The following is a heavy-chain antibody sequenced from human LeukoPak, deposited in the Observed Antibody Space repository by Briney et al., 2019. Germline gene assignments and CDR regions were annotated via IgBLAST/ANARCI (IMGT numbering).Heavy chain of an antibody. CDR3: AREVVVAATISYYYYGMDV. V-gene: IGHV3-53*01. CDR2: IYSGGST. D-gene: IGHD2-15*01. J-gene: IGHJ6*02. CDR1: GFTVSSNY. Sequence: GGSLRLSCAASGFTVSSNYMSWVRQAPGKGLEWVSVIYSGGSTYYADSVKGRLTISRDNSKNTLYLQMNSLRAEDTAVYYCAREVVVAATISYYYYGMDVWGQGTTVTVSS.